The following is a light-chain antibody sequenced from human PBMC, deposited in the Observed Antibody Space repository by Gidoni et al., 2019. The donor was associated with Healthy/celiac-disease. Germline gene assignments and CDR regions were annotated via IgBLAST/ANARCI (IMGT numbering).Light chain of an antibody. CDR1: QGIRND. V-gene: IGKV1-17*01. CDR3: RLHNSYQDT. J-gene: IGKJ2*01. CDR2: AAS. Sequence: IAESPSSLSASVGDRVTITCRASQGIRNDLGWYQQKPGKAPKRLIYAASSLQSGVPSRFSGSGSGTEFTLTISSLQTEDLGTYDCRLHNSYQDTFGQGTKLEIK.